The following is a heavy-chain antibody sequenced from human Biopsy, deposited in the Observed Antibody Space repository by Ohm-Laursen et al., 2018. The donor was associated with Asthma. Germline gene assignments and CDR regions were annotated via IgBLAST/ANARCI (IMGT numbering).Heavy chain of an antibody. CDR2: IYSGGTS. J-gene: IGHJ4*02. CDR3: ARGDSSGWSHYNFDY. Sequence: GSLRLSCAASGFTVSRDHMFWVRQAPGKGLEWVSVIYSGGTSDTADSVRGRFTISRDFYKNTLYLQMDSLRAEDTAVYYCARGDSSGWSHYNFDYWGQGTLVTVSS. V-gene: IGHV3-53*01. D-gene: IGHD6-19*01. CDR1: GFTVSRDH.